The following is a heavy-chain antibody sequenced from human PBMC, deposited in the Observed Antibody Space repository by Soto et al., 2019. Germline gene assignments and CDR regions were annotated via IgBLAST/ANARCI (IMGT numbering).Heavy chain of an antibody. CDR1: GFTFSSYG. Sequence: GGSLRLSCAASGFTFSSYGMHWVRQAPGKGLEWVAVISYDGSNKYYADSVKGRFTISRDNSKNTLYLQLNSLRAEDTAVYYCAKDRSPYCSSTSCPPIFDYWGQGTLVTVSS. J-gene: IGHJ4*02. CDR3: AKDRSPYCSSTSCPPIFDY. V-gene: IGHV3-30*18. CDR2: ISYDGSNK. D-gene: IGHD2-2*01.